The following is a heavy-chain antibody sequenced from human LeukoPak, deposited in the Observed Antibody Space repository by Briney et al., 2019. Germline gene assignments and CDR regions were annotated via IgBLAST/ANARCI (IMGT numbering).Heavy chain of an antibody. CDR3: AKGQGGWLRSYEC. D-gene: IGHD5-12*01. CDR1: GFTFSSYG. Sequence: GGSLRLSCAASGFTFSSYGMHWVRQAPGKGLEWVAVIWYDGSNKYYADSVKGRFTISRDNSKNTLYLQMNSLRADDTAVYYCAKGQGGWLRSYECWGQGTLVTVSS. J-gene: IGHJ4*02. CDR2: IWYDGSNK. V-gene: IGHV3-33*06.